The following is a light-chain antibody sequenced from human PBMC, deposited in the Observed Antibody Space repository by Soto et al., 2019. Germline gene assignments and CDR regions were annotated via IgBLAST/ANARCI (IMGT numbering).Light chain of an antibody. J-gene: IGKJ4*02. V-gene: IGKV3-15*01. Sequence: EIVMTQSPATLSVSPGERATLSCRASQSISNNLAWYQQKPCQAPMLLIYSASTRATGIPARFSGSASGTEFTLALSCLQSEDFAVYYCQQYNEWPLTFGGGTKVETK. CDR1: QSISNN. CDR3: QQYNEWPLT. CDR2: SAS.